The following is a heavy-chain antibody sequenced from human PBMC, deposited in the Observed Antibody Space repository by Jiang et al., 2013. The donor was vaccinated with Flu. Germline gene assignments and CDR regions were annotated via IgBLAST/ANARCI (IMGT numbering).Heavy chain of an antibody. CDR3: ARSQWLPLDVFNL. V-gene: IGHV4-59*01. J-gene: IGHJ3*01. D-gene: IGHD5-24*01. Sequence: LLKPSETLSLTCTVSGASITTYYWGWIRQPPGKALEWIGNIHYSGITKYNPSLESRVTISIDTSRDQFSLRLTSVTAADTAVYYCARSQWLPLDVFNLWGQGTMVAVSS. CDR2: IHYSGIT. CDR1: GASITTYY.